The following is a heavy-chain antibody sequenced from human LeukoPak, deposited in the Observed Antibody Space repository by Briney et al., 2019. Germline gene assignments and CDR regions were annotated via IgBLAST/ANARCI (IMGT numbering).Heavy chain of an antibody. J-gene: IGHJ6*02. CDR3: ASRSGTLNKIYYYGIDV. CDR1: GFTFSDYY. D-gene: IGHD1-1*01. V-gene: IGHV3-11*01. Sequence: PGGSLRLSCAASGFTFSDYYMSWIRQAPGKGLEWVSYISSSGSTIYYADSVKGRFTISRDNAKNSLYLQMNSLRAEDTAVYYCASRSGTLNKIYYYGIDVWGQGTTVTVSS. CDR2: ISSSGSTI.